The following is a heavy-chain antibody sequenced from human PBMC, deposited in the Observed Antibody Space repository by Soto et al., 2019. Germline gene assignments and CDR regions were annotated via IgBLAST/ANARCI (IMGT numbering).Heavy chain of an antibody. D-gene: IGHD4-17*01. CDR2: IYSSGST. Sequence: QVQLQESGPGLVKPSETLSLTCTVSGGSISTNYWSWIRQPPGKGLEWIGYIYSSGSTNYNPSLEGRVIISVDTSKNQFSRNLSSVTATDTAIYYCARRKGGDYGQYFDYWGQGTLVTVSS. CDR1: GGSISTNY. CDR3: ARRKGGDYGQYFDY. V-gene: IGHV4-4*09. J-gene: IGHJ4*02.